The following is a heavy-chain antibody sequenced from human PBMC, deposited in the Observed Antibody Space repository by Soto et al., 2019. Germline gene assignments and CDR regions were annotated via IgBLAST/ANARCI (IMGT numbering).Heavy chain of an antibody. J-gene: IGHJ6*02. CDR1: GFTFSSYG. V-gene: IGHV3-30*18. CDR2: ISYDGSNK. D-gene: IGHD1-7*01. CDR3: AKDLKYNWNYGDYYYGMDV. Sequence: GGSLRLSCAASGFTFSSYGMHWVRQAPGKGLEWVAVISYDGSNKYYADSVKGRFTISRDNSKNTLYLQMNSLRAEDTAVYYCAKDLKYNWNYGDYYYGMDVWGQGTTVTVSS.